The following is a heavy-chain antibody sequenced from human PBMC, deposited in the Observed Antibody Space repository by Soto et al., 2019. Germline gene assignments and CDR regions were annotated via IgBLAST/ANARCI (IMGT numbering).Heavy chain of an antibody. CDR1: GFTFGDYA. CDR2: IRSKPNGGTT. J-gene: IGHJ4*02. V-gene: IGHV3-49*04. D-gene: IGHD1-26*01. Sequence: AGGTLRLSCTASGFTFGDYAMCWVRQAPGKGLERVGFIRSKPNGGTTEYAASVKGRLTISRDDSESIAYLQMNSLKTEDTSVYYRARGGSGSYLPAFFDYWGRGSLVTVSS. CDR3: ARGGSGSYLPAFFDY.